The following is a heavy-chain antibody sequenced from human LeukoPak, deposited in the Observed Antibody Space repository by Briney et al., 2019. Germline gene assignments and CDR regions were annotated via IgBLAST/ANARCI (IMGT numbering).Heavy chain of an antibody. Sequence: ASVKVSCKASGYTFTGYYIHWVRQAPGQGLEWMGWINPNSGGTNYAQKFQGRVTMTRDTSISTAYMELSRLRSDDTAVYYCARPDTAMGRHYYYYYMDVWGKGTTVTVSS. CDR3: ARPDTAMGRHYYYYYMDV. V-gene: IGHV1-2*02. CDR2: INPNSGGT. D-gene: IGHD5-18*01. CDR1: GYTFTGYY. J-gene: IGHJ6*03.